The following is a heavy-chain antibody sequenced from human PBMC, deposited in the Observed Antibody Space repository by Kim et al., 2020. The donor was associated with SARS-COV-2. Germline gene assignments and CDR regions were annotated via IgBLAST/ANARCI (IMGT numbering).Heavy chain of an antibody. J-gene: IGHJ4*02. CDR2: IWNDGSNI. CDR3: ARTYCSTTSCLYYFDY. CDR1: GLTFSSSG. D-gene: IGHD2-2*01. Sequence: GGSLRLSCAASGLTFSSSGMHWVRQAPGKGLEWVAVIWNDGSNIYYTDSVKGRFTISRDNSKNTLYLQMNSLRAEYTAVYFCARTYCSTTSCLYYFDYWGQGTLVTVSS. V-gene: IGHV3-33*01.